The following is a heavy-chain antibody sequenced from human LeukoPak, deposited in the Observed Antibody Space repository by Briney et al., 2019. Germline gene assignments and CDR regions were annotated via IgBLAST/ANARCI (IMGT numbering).Heavy chain of an antibody. CDR1: GDSISNYY. CDR3: ARAEKAVTGTLDY. Sequence: PSETLSLTCTVSGDSISNYYWSWTRQSPGKELEWIGYMYNRGSTIYNPSPKSRVTISTDTSKNQFSLRLTSVTAADTAVYYCARAEKAVTGTLDYWGQGTLITVSS. V-gene: IGHV4-59*01. CDR2: MYNRGST. J-gene: IGHJ4*02. D-gene: IGHD6-19*01.